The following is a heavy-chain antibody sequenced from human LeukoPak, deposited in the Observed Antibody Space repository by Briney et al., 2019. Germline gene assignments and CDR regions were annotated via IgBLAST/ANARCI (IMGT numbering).Heavy chain of an antibody. CDR1: GGSISSYY. V-gene: IGHV3-53*01. D-gene: IGHD3-22*01. Sequence: ETLSLTCTVSGGSISSYYRSWIRQPPGKGLEWVSVIYSGGSTYYADSVKGRFTISRDNSKNTLYLQMNSLRAEDTAVYYCARWDSSGYYFDYWGQGTLVTVSS. CDR3: ARWDSSGYYFDY. CDR2: IYSGGST. J-gene: IGHJ4*02.